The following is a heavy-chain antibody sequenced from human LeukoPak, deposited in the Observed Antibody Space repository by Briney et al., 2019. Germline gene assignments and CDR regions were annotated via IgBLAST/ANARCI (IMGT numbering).Heavy chain of an antibody. CDR3: ARDHNWGPDY. Sequence: ASVKVSCKASGYTFTSHGISWVRQAPGQGLEWMGWIHPGRGDTNYAQKFQGRVSLTRDTSISTAYMELSRLTSDDTAVYYCARDHNWGPDYWGQGTLVSVSS. CDR1: GYTFTSHG. V-gene: IGHV1-2*02. D-gene: IGHD7-27*01. J-gene: IGHJ4*02. CDR2: IHPGRGDT.